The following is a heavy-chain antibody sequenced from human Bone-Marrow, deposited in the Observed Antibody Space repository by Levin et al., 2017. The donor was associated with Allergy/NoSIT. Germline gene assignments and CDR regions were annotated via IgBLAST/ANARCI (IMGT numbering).Heavy chain of an antibody. CDR1: GASIGSDSLY. V-gene: IGHV4-61*01. J-gene: IGHJ3*02. CDR2: IYYTGFT. D-gene: IGHD2-2*01. CDR3: AKLHESSNSAFDI. Sequence: SETLSLTCTVSGASIGSDSLYWSWLRQPPGRGLEWIGYIYYTGFTNYNPSLESRVTLSVVTSKNQFSLELNSVTAADTAMYYCAKLHESSNSAFDIWGQGTMVTVSS.